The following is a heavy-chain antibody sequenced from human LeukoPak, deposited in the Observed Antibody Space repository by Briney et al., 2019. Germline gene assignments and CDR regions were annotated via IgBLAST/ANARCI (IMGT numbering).Heavy chain of an antibody. CDR2: ISWDGGST. D-gene: IGHD6-13*01. CDR3: ARDPGIHVV. Sequence: GGSLRLSCAASGFTFDDYAMHWVRQAPGRGLEWVSLISWDGGSTYYADSVKGRFTISRDNSKNSLYLQMNSLRAEDTAVYYCARDPGIHVVWGQGTLVTVSS. CDR1: GFTFDDYA. J-gene: IGHJ4*02. V-gene: IGHV3-43D*03.